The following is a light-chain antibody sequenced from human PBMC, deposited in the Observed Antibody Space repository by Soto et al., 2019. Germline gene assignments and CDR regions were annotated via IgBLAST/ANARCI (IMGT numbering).Light chain of an antibody. V-gene: IGLV2-8*01. CDR3: VSYAGGTYV. CDR2: DVN. CDR1: SSDVGGYIF. J-gene: IGLJ1*01. Sequence: QSVLTQPPSASGSPGQSVTISCTGTSSDVGGYIFVSWYQQHPGKAPKLMIYDVNKWPSGVPDRFSGSKSDNTASLTVSGLQAEDEADYYCVSYAGGTYVFGTGTKVTVL.